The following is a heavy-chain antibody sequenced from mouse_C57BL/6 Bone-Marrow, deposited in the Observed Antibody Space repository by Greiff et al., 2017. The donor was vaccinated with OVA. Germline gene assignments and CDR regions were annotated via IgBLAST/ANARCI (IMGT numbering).Heavy chain of an antibody. D-gene: IGHD1-1*01. CDR2: IDPENGDT. CDR1: GFNIKDDY. V-gene: IGHV14-4*01. CDR3: TTRYYYATGGFDY. Sequence: VQLQQSGAELVRPGASVKLSCTASGFNIKDDYMHWVKQRPEQGLEWIGWIDPENGDTEYASKFQGKATITADTSSNTAYLQLSSLTSEDTAVYYCTTRYYYATGGFDYWGQGTTLTVSS. J-gene: IGHJ2*01.